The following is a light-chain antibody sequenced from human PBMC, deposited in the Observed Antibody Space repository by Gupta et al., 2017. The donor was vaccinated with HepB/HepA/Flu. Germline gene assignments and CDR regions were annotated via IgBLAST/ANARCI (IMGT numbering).Light chain of an antibody. J-gene: IGLJ1*01. Sequence: QSALTQPASVSGSPGQSITISCSGTSSDVGGSNSVSWYQHHPGKGPRFIMYDVSNRPSGVSNRFSGSKSGNTASLTISGHQAEDEADYYCCSDGSSWTYVFGTGTKVTVL. CDR1: SSDVGGSNS. CDR3: CSDGSSWTYV. V-gene: IGLV2-14*03. CDR2: DVS.